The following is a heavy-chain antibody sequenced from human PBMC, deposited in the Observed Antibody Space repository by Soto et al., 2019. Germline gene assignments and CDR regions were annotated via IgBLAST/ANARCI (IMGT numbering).Heavy chain of an antibody. V-gene: IGHV6-1*01. Sequence: SQTLSLTCAISGDSVSSNSAAWNRIRQSPSRGLEWLGRTYYRSKWYNDYAVSVKSRITINPDTSKDQFSLQLNSVTPEDTAVYYCARDKRGSSWSGDAFDIWGQGTMVTVSS. CDR1: GDSVSSNSAA. D-gene: IGHD6-13*01. CDR3: ARDKRGSSWSGDAFDI. J-gene: IGHJ3*02. CDR2: TYYRSKWYN.